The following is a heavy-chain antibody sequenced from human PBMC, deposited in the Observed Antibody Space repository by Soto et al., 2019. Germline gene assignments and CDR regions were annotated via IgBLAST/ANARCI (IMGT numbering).Heavy chain of an antibody. CDR3: ARRDWNGGYCDF. CDR1: GFTFSSYW. J-gene: IGHJ4*02. V-gene: IGHV3-74*01. Sequence: EVQLVESGGGLVQPGGSLRLSCAASGFTFSSYWMHWVPQVPGKGLVWVSRISGDGSSTNYADFAKGRFTISRDNAKNTVYLQMNSLRVEDTAVYYCARRDWNGGYCDFWGQGILVTVSS. CDR2: ISGDGSST. D-gene: IGHD1-1*01.